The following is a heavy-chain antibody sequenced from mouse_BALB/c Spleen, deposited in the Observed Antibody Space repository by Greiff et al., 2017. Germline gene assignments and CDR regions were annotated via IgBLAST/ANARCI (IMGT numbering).Heavy chain of an antibody. Sequence: EVQLVESGGGLVKPGGSLKLSCAASGFTFSSYAMSWVRQTPEKRLEWVASISSGGSTYYPDSVKGRFTISRDNARNILYLQMSSLRSEDTAMYYCARRYDYDGWFAYWGKGLWSLSLQ. CDR3: ARRYDYDGWFAY. CDR1: GFTFSSYA. J-gene: IGHJ3*01. D-gene: IGHD2-4*01. CDR2: ISSGGST. V-gene: IGHV5-6-5*01.